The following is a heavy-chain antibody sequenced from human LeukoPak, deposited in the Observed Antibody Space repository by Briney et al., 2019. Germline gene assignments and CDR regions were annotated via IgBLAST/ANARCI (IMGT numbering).Heavy chain of an antibody. CDR1: GFAFSSYW. V-gene: IGHV3-7*01. CDR2: IKQDGSEK. Sequence: GESLKISCAASGFAFSSYWMSWVRQAPGKGLEWVANIKQDGSEKYYVDSVKGRFTISRDNAKNSLYLQMNSLRAEDTAVYYCARGLSGYEDGHFDYWGQGTLVTVSS. J-gene: IGHJ4*02. D-gene: IGHD5-12*01. CDR3: ARGLSGYEDGHFDY.